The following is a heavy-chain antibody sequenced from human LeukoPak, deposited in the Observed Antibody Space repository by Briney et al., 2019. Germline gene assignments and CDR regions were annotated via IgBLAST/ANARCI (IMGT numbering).Heavy chain of an antibody. J-gene: IGHJ4*02. CDR3: ARGEYYFDY. CDR1: GFTSNNYQ. V-gene: IGHV3-48*03. Sequence: GRSLRLSCAASGFTSNNYQMNWVRQAPGKGLECISYISSSGRTIYYADSLKGRFTVSRDNAKNSLYLRMNNLRAEDTAVYYCARGEYYFDYWGQGTLVTVSS. CDR2: ISSSGRTI.